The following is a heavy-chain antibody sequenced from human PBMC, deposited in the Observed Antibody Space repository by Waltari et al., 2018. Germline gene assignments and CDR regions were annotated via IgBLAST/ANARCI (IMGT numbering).Heavy chain of an antibody. CDR2: IEPDGGDK. CDR3: AKDLKGAWTIDY. CDR1: GFSFSAYA. V-gene: IGHV3-30*02. D-gene: IGHD1-26*01. Sequence: QVHLVESGGGVVQPGGSLRLSCAASGFSFSAYAMYWVRQAPGKGLEGGEKIEPDGGDKFYGDSVKGRFSISRDDSRNTLFLQMNSLRDEDTAVYYCAKDLKGAWTIDYWGQGTLVTVSS. J-gene: IGHJ4*02.